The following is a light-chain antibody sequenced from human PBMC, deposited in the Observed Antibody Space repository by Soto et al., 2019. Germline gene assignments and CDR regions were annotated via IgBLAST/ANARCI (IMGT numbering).Light chain of an antibody. CDR2: GAS. V-gene: IGKV3-20*01. CDR3: QQYGSSPTT. Sequence: EMVLTQSPATLSLSPLGGATLCCMASQSVSSYLAWYQQKPGQAPRLLIYGASSRATGIPDRFSGSGSGTDFTLTISRLEPEDFAVYSCQQYGSSPTTFGQGTRLEIK. CDR1: QSVSSY. J-gene: IGKJ5*01.